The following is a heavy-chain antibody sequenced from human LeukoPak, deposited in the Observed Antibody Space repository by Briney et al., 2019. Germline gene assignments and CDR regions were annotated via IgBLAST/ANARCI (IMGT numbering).Heavy chain of an antibody. CDR2: INHSGST. V-gene: IGHV4-34*01. Sequence: PGGSLRLSCTASGFTFGDYLMSWFRQAPGKGLEWIGEINHSGSTNYNPSLKSRVTISVDTSKNQFSLKLSSVTAADTAVYYCARAPDCSSTSCSHRDSSYMDVWGKGTTVTVSS. J-gene: IGHJ6*03. CDR3: ARAPDCSSTSCSHRDSSYMDV. D-gene: IGHD2-2*01. CDR1: GFTFGDYL.